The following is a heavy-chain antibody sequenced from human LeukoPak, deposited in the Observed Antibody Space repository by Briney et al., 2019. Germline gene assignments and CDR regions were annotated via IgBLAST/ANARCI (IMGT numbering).Heavy chain of an antibody. CDR2: INHSGST. Sequence: SETLSLTCAVYGGSFSVYYWSWIRQPPGKGLEWIGEINHSGSTNYNPSLKSRVTISVDTSKNQFSLKLSSVTAADTAVYYCARDRGYCSSTSCPGVDVWGKGTTVTVSS. V-gene: IGHV4-34*01. D-gene: IGHD2-2*01. CDR1: GGSFSVYY. CDR3: ARDRGYCSSTSCPGVDV. J-gene: IGHJ6*04.